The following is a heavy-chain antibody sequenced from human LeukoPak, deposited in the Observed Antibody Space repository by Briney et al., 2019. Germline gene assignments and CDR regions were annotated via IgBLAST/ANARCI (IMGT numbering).Heavy chain of an antibody. CDR2: ISWNRGSI. Sequence: PGGSLRLSCAASGFTFDDYAMHWVRQAPGKGLEWVSGISWNRGSIAYADSVKGRFTISRDNAKNSLFLQMNSLRPEDMALYYCAKDNGPIVGATGYFDYWGQGTLVTVSS. CDR3: AKDNGPIVGATGYFDY. J-gene: IGHJ4*02. CDR1: GFTFDDYA. V-gene: IGHV3-9*03. D-gene: IGHD1-26*01.